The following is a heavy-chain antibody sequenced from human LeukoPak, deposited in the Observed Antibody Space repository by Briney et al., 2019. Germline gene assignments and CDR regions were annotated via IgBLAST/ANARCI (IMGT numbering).Heavy chain of an antibody. CDR1: GFTLDDYG. CDR2: INWNGGST. D-gene: IGHD3-16*02. J-gene: IGHJ4*02. Sequence: PGWSLRLSCAAYGFTLDDYGMGWVRQAPVKVLGWVSGINWNGGSTDYADSVKGRFTISRDNAKNSLYLQMNSLRAEDKALYYCARVGILRLGELSLYLDYWGQGTLVTVSS. CDR3: ARVGILRLGELSLYLDY. V-gene: IGHV3-20*04.